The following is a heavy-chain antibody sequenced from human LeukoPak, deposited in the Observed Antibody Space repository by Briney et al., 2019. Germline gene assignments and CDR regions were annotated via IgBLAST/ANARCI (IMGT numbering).Heavy chain of an antibody. J-gene: IGHJ4*02. D-gene: IGHD1-26*01. CDR3: ARDLPFDGYSGSNREY. Sequence: ASVKVSCKASGYTFTAYFFHWLRQAPGHAPEWMGWINPSSGETKYAQHFQGRVTMTRDTSISTLYMELRGLRSDDTAVYYCARDLPFDGYSGSNREYWGQGTLVTVSS. V-gene: IGHV1-2*02. CDR1: GYTFTAYF. CDR2: INPSSGET.